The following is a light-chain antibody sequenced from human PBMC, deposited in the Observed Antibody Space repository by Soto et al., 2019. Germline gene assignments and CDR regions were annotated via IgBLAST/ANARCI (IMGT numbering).Light chain of an antibody. V-gene: IGKV3-20*01. CDR2: GAS. J-gene: IGKJ5*01. CDR3: QQYGNSPPIT. CDR1: QSVSSSY. Sequence: IGLTQSPGTLSLSPGERATLSCRASQSVSSSYLAWYQQKPGQAPRLLIYGASSRATGIPDRFSGSGSGTDFTLTISRLEPEYFAVYYCQQYGNSPPITFAQGTRLEIK.